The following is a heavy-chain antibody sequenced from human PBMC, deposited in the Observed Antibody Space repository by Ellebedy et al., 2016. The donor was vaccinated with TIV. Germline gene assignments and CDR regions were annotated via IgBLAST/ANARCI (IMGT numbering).Heavy chain of an antibody. Sequence: GGSLRLSCAASGFTFSSYSMNWVRQAPGKGLEWVSSISSSSSYIYYADSVKGRFTISRDNAKNSLYLQMNSLRAEDTAVYYCARDLQHGYNPPYWGQGTLVTVSS. D-gene: IGHD5-24*01. CDR1: GFTFSSYS. J-gene: IGHJ4*02. CDR2: ISSSSSYI. V-gene: IGHV3-21*01. CDR3: ARDLQHGYNPPY.